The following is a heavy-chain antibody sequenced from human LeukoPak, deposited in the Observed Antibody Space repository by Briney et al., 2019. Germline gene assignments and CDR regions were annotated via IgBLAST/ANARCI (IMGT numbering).Heavy chain of an antibody. CDR2: ISGSGGST. D-gene: IGHD2-2*02. Sequence: GGSLRLPCAASGFTFSSYAMSWVRQAPGKGLEWVSAISGSGGSTYYADSVKGRFTISRDNSKNTLYLQMNSLRAEDTAVYYCAKLNMPYCSSTSCYTFDYWGQGTLVTVSS. J-gene: IGHJ4*02. CDR3: AKLNMPYCSSTSCYTFDY. V-gene: IGHV3-23*01. CDR1: GFTFSSYA.